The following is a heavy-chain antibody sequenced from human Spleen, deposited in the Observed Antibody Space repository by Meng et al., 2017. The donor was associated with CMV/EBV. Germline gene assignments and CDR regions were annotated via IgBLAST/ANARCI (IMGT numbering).Heavy chain of an antibody. V-gene: IGHV4-34*01. D-gene: IGHD2-2*01. J-gene: IGHJ4*02. CDR2: INRDGTT. CDR3: AKDWGRYCRGISCYRSYFDY. Sequence: SETLSLTCAVYGGSFSGSLSGYSWTWIRQSPGKGLEWIGEINRDGTTNYNPSLKSRVSISMEKSKSQFSLKVTSVTAADTAIYYCAKDWGRYCRGISCYRSYFDYWGQGTLVTVSS. CDR1: GGSFSGSLSGYS.